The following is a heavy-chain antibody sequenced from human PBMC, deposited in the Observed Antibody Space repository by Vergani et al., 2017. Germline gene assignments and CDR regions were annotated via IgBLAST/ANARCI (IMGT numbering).Heavy chain of an antibody. J-gene: IGHJ4*02. D-gene: IGHD3-10*01. V-gene: IGHV3-48*04. CDR1: GFTFSSYS. CDR2: ISSSSSTI. CDR3: AREVSGSGALDY. Sequence: EVQLVESGGGLVQPGGSLRLSCAASGFTFSSYSMNWVRRAPGKGLEWVSYISSSSSTIYYEDSVKGRFTISRYNAKNSLYMKMNSLRAEDTAVYYCAREVSGSGALDYWGQGTLVTVSS.